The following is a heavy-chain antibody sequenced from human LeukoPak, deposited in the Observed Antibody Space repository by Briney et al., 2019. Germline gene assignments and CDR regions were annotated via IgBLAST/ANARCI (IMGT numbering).Heavy chain of an antibody. D-gene: IGHD1-26*01. Sequence: RGSLRLSCAASGFTFSTYNMNWVRQAPGKGLEWVSSISGSSSYIYYADSVKGRFSISRDNAKNSLYLQMNSLRAEDTAVYYCARDLLGWELHYFDYWGQGTLVTVSS. CDR2: ISGSSSYI. J-gene: IGHJ4*02. CDR1: GFTFSTYN. CDR3: ARDLLGWELHYFDY. V-gene: IGHV3-21*01.